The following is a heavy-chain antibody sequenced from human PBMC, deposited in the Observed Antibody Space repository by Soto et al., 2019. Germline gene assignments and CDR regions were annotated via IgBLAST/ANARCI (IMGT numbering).Heavy chain of an antibody. D-gene: IGHD2-15*01. Sequence: WGSLRLSCXASGFTFNNGWMSWVRQAPGKGLEWVGRIKSKAAGGTTDYSAPVQGRFTISRDDSKNPVHLQMNSLKTEDTAVYYCTTDSTQTFCHGGPCSSVLTKIHASWGQGTLVTVSS. V-gene: IGHV3-15*01. CDR2: IKSKAAGGTT. CDR3: TTDSTQTFCHGGPCSSVLTKIHAS. J-gene: IGHJ5*02. CDR1: GFTFNNGW.